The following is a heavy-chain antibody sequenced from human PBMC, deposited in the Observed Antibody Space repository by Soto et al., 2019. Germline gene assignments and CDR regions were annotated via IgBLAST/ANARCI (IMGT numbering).Heavy chain of an antibody. J-gene: IGHJ4*02. CDR2: ISGSDGST. Sequence: EVRLLESGGGLVQPGGSLRLSCAASGFTFSSYAMSWVRQAPGKGLEWVSAISGSDGSTYYADSVKGRFTISRDNSKNTLYLQMNGLRAEDTAVYYCAKDIYGSGSYYNSPFDYWGQGTLVTVSS. D-gene: IGHD3-10*01. CDR3: AKDIYGSGSYYNSPFDY. V-gene: IGHV3-23*01. CDR1: GFTFSSYA.